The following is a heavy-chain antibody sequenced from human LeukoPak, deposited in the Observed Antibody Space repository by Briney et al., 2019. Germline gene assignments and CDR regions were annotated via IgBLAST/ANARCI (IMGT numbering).Heavy chain of an antibody. Sequence: PSETLSLTCTVSGGSISSSSYYWGWIRQPPGKGLKWIGSIYYSGSTYYNPSLKSRVTISVDTSKNQFSLKLSSVTAADTAVCYCASGRYEVYSSSHDYWGQGTLVTVSS. D-gene: IGHD6-6*01. CDR2: IYYSGST. J-gene: IGHJ4*02. CDR1: GGSISSSSYY. V-gene: IGHV4-39*01. CDR3: ASGRYEVYSSSHDY.